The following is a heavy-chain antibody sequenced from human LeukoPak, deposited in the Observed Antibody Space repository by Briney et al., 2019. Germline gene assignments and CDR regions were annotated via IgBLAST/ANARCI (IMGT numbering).Heavy chain of an antibody. CDR3: ARSLYDFWSGYFGFDP. CDR1: GYSFTSYW. CDR2: IYPGDSDT. D-gene: IGHD3-3*01. V-gene: IGHV5-51*01. J-gene: IGHJ5*02. Sequence: GESLQISSKGSGYSFTSYWICWLRQMPGKGLEWMGIIYPGDSDTRYSPSFQGQVTISADKSISTAYLQWSSLKASDTAMYYCARSLYDFWSGYFGFDPWGQGTLVSVSS.